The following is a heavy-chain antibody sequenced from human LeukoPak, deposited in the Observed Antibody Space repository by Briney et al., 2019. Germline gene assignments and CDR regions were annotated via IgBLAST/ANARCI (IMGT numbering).Heavy chain of an antibody. CDR1: GFTFSSYW. Sequence: GGSLRLSCAASGFTFSSYWMHWARQAPGKGLVWVSRINSDGSSTSYADSVKGRFTISRDNAKNTLYLQMNSLRAEDTAVYYCARGKYCGGDCYSYYGRTVDYWGQGTLVTVSS. V-gene: IGHV3-74*01. D-gene: IGHD2-21*02. CDR3: ARGKYCGGDCYSYYGRTVDY. J-gene: IGHJ4*02. CDR2: INSDGSST.